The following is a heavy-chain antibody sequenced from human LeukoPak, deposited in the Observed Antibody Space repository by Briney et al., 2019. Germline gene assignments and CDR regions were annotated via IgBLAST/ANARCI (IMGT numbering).Heavy chain of an antibody. J-gene: IGHJ5*02. D-gene: IGHD3-3*01. CDR2: IISILGIA. V-gene: IGHV1-69*04. Sequence: ASVKVSCKASGGTFSSYTISWVRQAPGQGLEWMGRIISILGIANYAQKFQGRVTITADKSTSTAYMELSSLRSEDTAVYYCAKDHGQDYDFWSGYGALNWFDPWGQGTLVTVSS. CDR3: AKDHGQDYDFWSGYGALNWFDP. CDR1: GGTFSSYT.